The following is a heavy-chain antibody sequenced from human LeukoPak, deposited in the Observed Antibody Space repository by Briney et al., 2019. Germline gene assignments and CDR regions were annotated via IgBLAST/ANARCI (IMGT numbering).Heavy chain of an antibody. CDR1: GYTFTSYA. D-gene: IGHD1-26*01. J-gene: IGHJ4*02. CDR3: ARRSIVGATCFDY. Sequence: ASVKVSCKASGYTFTSYAMHWVRQAPGQRLEWMGWINAGNGNTKYSQKFQGRVTITRDTSASTAYMELSSLRSEDTAVYYCARRSIVGATCFDYWGQGTLVTVSS. CDR2: INAGNGNT. V-gene: IGHV1-3*01.